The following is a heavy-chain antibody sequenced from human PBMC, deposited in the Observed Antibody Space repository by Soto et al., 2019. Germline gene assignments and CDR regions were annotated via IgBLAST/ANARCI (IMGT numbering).Heavy chain of an antibody. D-gene: IGHD3-10*01. V-gene: IGHV1-2*02. CDR2: IKGNGGAT. CDR1: GYTFTGHD. CDR3: ARVGSYFHGSPYPY. J-gene: IGHJ4*02. Sequence: ASVKVSCKASGYTFTGHDLHWVRQGPGQSLEWIGWIKGNGGATKYARKFQGRATMTRDTSTSTAYLELKSLRSDDTALYFCARVGSYFHGSPYPYWGQGTLVTVSS.